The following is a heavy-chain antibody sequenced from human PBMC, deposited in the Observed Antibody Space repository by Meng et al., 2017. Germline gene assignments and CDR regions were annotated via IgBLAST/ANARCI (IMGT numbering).Heavy chain of an antibody. CDR1: GYNCPDLY. CDR2: INPKSGDT. CDR3: ARDEDISAAGKLFGDY. Sequence: LVLPCAEVKNPGASVKVPSNPSGYNCPDLYIHWVRRAPGQGLEWMGRINPKSGDTHYAQKFQARVTMTGDTSISTAYMELSGLRSDDTAMYYCARDEDISAAGKLFGDYWGQGTLVTVSS. V-gene: IGHV1-2*06. J-gene: IGHJ4*02. D-gene: IGHD6-25*01.